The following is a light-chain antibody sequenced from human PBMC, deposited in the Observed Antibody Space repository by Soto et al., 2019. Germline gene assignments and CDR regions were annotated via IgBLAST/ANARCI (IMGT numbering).Light chain of an antibody. CDR3: QQSDSPPLS. Sequence: DIQMTQSPSSLSASVGDRVTITCRASQSISNYLNWYQQKPGKAPRLLIYAASSLQSGVPSRFSGSGSGTDITLTINSLQPEDFATYYGQQSDSPPLSFGPGTKVDPK. CDR2: AAS. V-gene: IGKV1-39*01. J-gene: IGKJ3*01. CDR1: QSISNY.